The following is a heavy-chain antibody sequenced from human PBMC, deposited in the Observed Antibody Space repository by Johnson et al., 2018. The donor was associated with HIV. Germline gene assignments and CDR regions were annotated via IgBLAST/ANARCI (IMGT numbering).Heavy chain of an antibody. D-gene: IGHD4-11*01. J-gene: IGHJ3*02. CDR3: GRDINYSNYVTDAFDI. V-gene: IGHV3-9*01. Sequence: VQLVESGGGVVQPGRSLRLSCAASGFTFSSYAMHWVRQGPGKGLEWVSGISWNSDTLVYADSVKGRFTISRDNAKNSLYLQMNSLRAEDTAVYYCGRDINYSNYVTDAFDIWGQGTMVTVSS. CDR2: ISWNSDTL. CDR1: GFTFSSYA.